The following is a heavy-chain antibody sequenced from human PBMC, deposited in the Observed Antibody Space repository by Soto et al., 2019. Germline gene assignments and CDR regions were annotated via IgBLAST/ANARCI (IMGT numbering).Heavy chain of an antibody. CDR2: ISYDGSNK. CDR1: GFTFSSYG. V-gene: IGHV3-30*18. J-gene: IGHJ6*02. D-gene: IGHD2-2*02. Sequence: PGGSLRLSCAASGFTFSSYGMRWVRQAPGKGLEWVDVISYDGSNKYYADAVKGRFTISRDKSKNTLYLQMNSLRAEDTAVYYCAKGFCSSTSCYTRIRDSFYGMDVWGQGTTVTVSS. CDR3: AKGFCSSTSCYTRIRDSFYGMDV.